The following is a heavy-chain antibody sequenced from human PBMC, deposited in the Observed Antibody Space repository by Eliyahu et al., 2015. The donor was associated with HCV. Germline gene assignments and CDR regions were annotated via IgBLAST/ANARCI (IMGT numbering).Heavy chain of an antibody. CDR3: ARDEPFLAPGY. J-gene: IGHJ4*02. CDR2: IGGRGDDT. V-gene: IGHV3-23*01. D-gene: IGHD1-14*01. Sequence: EVQLLESGGGLVQPGGSLRLXCSAXGXRLSGXVMNXVRPAPGRGVDWVATIGGRGDDTFYADSVRGRFIISRDDSKNTVYLQMNTLRAEDTAKYYCARDEPFLAPGYWGQGTQVTVSS. CDR1: GXRLSGXV.